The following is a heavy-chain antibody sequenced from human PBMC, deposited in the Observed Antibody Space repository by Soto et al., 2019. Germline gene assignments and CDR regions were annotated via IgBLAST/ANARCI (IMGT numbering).Heavy chain of an antibody. CDR1: GFTFSSYG. CDR3: AKVRTYYYDSSGYYFDY. J-gene: IGHJ4*02. V-gene: IGHV3-30*18. Sequence: GESLKISCAASGFTFSSYGMHWVRQAPGKGLEWVAVISYDGSNKYYADSVKGRFTISRDNSKNTLYLQMNSLRAEDTAVYYCAKVRTYYYDSSGYYFDYWGQGTLVTVSS. CDR2: ISYDGSNK. D-gene: IGHD3-22*01.